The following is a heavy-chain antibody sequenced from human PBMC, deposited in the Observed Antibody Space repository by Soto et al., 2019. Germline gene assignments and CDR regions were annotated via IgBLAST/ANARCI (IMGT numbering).Heavy chain of an antibody. CDR3: TRVFRGCSSCSCYLEY. CDR1: GFTFSTCA. Sequence: PGGSLRLSCAASGFTFSTCAMTWVRQAPGKGLEWVSTISGSGSITYYADSVKGRFTISRDNSKNTLYLQMNSLRAEDTAIYYCTRVFRGCSSCSCYLEYWGQGTLVTVSS. D-gene: IGHD2-15*01. CDR2: ISGSGSIT. J-gene: IGHJ4*02. V-gene: IGHV3-23*01.